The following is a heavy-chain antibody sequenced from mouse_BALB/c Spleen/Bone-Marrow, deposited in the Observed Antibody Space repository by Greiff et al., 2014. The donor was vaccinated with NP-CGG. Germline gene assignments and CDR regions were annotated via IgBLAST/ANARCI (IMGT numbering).Heavy chain of an antibody. CDR2: INPGSGGI. CDR1: GYAFTNYW. V-gene: IGHV1-54*01. J-gene: IGHJ4*01. D-gene: IGHD1-1*01. Sequence: QVQLKDSGAELVGPGTSVKVSCKASGYAFTNYWIEWIKQRPGQGLEWIGVINPGSGGINYNEKFKGEATLTADKSSSTAYMQLSSLTSDDSAVYFCARELVRGMDYWGQGTSVTVSS. CDR3: ARELVRGMDY.